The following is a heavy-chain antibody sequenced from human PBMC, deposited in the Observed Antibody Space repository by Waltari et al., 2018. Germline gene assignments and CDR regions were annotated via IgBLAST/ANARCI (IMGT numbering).Heavy chain of an antibody. Sequence: QVQLQESGPGLVKPSQTLSLTCTVSGGSISSGSYYWSWIRQPAGKGLEWIGRIDTSGSTNYNPSLKSRVTISVDTSKNQFSLKLSSVTAADTAVYYCARDTLPNSGWVYYYYYMDVWGKGTTVTVSS. D-gene: IGHD6-19*01. CDR3: ARDTLPNSGWVYYYYYMDV. CDR1: GGSISSGSYY. CDR2: IDTSGST. V-gene: IGHV4-61*02. J-gene: IGHJ6*03.